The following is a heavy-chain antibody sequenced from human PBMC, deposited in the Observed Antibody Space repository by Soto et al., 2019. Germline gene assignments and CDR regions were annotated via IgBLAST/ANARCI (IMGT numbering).Heavy chain of an antibody. Sequence: ASVKVSCKASGYTFTSYAMHWVRQAPGQRLEWMGWINAGNGNTKYSQKFQGRVTITRDTSASTAYMELSSLRSEDTAVYYCARARVVVRGVLPPTYYYYYGMDVWGQGTTVTVSS. CDR3: ARARVVVRGVLPPTYYYYYGMDV. V-gene: IGHV1-3*01. CDR2: INAGNGNT. D-gene: IGHD3-10*01. J-gene: IGHJ6*02. CDR1: GYTFTSYA.